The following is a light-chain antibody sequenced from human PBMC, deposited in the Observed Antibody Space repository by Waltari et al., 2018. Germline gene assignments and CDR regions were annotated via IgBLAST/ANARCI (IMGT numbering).Light chain of an antibody. V-gene: IGLV2-8*01. CDR2: EAS. J-gene: IGLJ3*02. Sequence: QSALTQPPSASGSPGQSVTISCTGTISDIGGYKYVSWYQQHPGKAPKLMIYEASQRPSGVPDRFSGSKSGNTASLTVSGLQAEDEADYYCGSYAVNNNIETWVFGGGT. CDR3: GSYAVNNNIETWV. CDR1: ISDIGGYKY.